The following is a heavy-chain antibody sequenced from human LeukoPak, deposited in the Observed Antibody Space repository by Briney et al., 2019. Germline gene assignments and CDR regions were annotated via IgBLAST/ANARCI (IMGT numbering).Heavy chain of an antibody. D-gene: IGHD5-18*01. CDR1: GFTFSNYW. V-gene: IGHV3-7*01. CDR3: ARKRGYNYGPFDY. Sequence: SGGSLTLSCAASGFTFSNYWMSWVRQAPGKGLEWVANIKQDGSEKYYVDSVKGRFTISRDNAKNSLYLQMNSLRAEDTAVYYCARKRGYNYGPFDYWGQGTLVTVSS. CDR2: IKQDGSEK. J-gene: IGHJ4*02.